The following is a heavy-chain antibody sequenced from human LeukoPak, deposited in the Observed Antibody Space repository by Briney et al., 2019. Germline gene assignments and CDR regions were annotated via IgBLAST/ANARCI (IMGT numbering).Heavy chain of an antibody. V-gene: IGHV1-69*13. CDR2: IIPIFGTA. D-gene: IGHD6-19*01. J-gene: IGHJ4*02. Sequence: GASVKVSCKASGGTFSSYAISWVRQAPGQGLEWMGGIIPIFGTANYAQKFQGRVTITADESTSTAYMELSSLRSEDTAVYYCARSKYSSGLLDYWGQGTLVTVSS. CDR3: ARSKYSSGLLDY. CDR1: GGTFSSYA.